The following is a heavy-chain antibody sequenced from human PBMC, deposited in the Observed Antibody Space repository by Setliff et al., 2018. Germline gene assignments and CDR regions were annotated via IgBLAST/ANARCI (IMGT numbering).Heavy chain of an antibody. CDR3: ARDRQYCTCLSCLNSYFYYYDMDF. CDR2: INQSGST. Sequence: SETLSLTCAVYGGSFSGYYWSWIRQPPGKGLEWIGEINQSGSTTYNPSLNGRVTISMDTSKNQFSLKLTSVTAADTALYYCARDRQYCTCLSCLNSYFYYYDMDFWGQGTTVTVSS. J-gene: IGHJ6*02. D-gene: IGHD2-8*01. CDR1: GGSFSGYY. V-gene: IGHV4-34*01.